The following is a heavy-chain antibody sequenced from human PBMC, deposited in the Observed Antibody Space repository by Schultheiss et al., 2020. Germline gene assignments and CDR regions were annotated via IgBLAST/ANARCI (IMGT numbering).Heavy chain of an antibody. CDR1: GGSISSGSYY. CDR3: ARGRTTVSAFDI. J-gene: IGHJ3*02. D-gene: IGHD4-17*01. CDR2: IYTSGST. Sequence: SCTVSGGSISSGSYYWSWIRQPAGKGLEWIGRIYTSGSTNYNPSLKSRVTISVDTSKNQFSLKLSSVTAADTAVYYCARGRTTVSAFDIWGQGTMVTVS. V-gene: IGHV4-61*02.